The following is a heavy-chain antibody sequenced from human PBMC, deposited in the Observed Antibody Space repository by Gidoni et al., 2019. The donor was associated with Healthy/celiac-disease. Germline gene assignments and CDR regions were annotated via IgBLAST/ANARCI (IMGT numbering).Heavy chain of an antibody. CDR2: IYYSGST. V-gene: IGHV4-39*01. CDR3: ARVYSGSYTTPNWFDP. CDR1: GGSISSSSYY. D-gene: IGHD1-26*01. Sequence: QLQLQESGPGLVKPSETLSLTCTVSGGSISSSSYYWGWIRQPPGKGLEWIGSIYYSGSTYYNPSLKSRVTISVDTSKNQFSLKLSSVTAADTAVYYCARVYSGSYTTPNWFDPWGQGTLVTVSS. J-gene: IGHJ5*02.